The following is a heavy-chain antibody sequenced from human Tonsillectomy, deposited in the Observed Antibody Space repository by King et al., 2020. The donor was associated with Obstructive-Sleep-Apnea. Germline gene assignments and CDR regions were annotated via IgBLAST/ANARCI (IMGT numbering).Heavy chain of an antibody. D-gene: IGHD5-12*01. CDR1: GFTFSSYG. CDR3: AKDLSLRSGYDPHDAFDI. J-gene: IGHJ3*02. V-gene: IGHV3-30*18. CDR2: ISYDGSNK. Sequence: VQLVESGGGVVQPGRSLRLSCAASGFTFSSYGMHWVRQAPGKGLEWVAVISYDGSNKYYADSVKGRFTISRDNSKNTLYLQMNSLRAEDTAVYYCAKDLSLRSGYDPHDAFDIWGQGTMVTVSS.